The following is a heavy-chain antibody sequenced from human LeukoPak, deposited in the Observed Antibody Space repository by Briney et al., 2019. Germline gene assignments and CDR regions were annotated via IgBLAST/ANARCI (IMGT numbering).Heavy chain of an antibody. V-gene: IGHV3-21*01. J-gene: IGHJ6*03. CDR1: GFTFSSYS. CDR3: ARPKGIAARSDYYYYMDV. CDR2: ISSSSSYI. Sequence: GGSLRLSCAASGFTFSSYSMNWVRQAPGKGLEWVSSISSSSSYIYYADSVKGRFTISRDNAKNSLYLQMNSLRAEDTAVYYCARPKGIAARSDYYYYMDVWGKGTTVTVSS. D-gene: IGHD6-6*01.